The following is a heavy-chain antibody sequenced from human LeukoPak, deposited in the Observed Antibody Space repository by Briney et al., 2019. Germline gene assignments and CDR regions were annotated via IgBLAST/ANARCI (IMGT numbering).Heavy chain of an antibody. CDR3: AKNTYYYDSSGYYLY. J-gene: IGHJ4*02. CDR2: ISGSGGST. D-gene: IGHD3-22*01. V-gene: IGHV3-23*01. CDR1: GFTVSSNY. Sequence: GGSLRLSCAASGFTVSSNYMSWVRQAPGKGLEWVSAISGSGGSTYYADSVKGRFTISRDNSKNTLYLQMNSLRAEDTAVYYCAKNTYYYDSSGYYLYWGQGTLVTVSS.